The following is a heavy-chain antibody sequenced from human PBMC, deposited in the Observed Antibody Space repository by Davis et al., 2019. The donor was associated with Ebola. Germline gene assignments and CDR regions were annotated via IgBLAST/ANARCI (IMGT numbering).Heavy chain of an antibody. CDR2: IDWDDDK. V-gene: IGHV2-70*12. J-gene: IGHJ5*02. Sequence: SGPMLVKPTQTLTLTCTVSGFSLSTSGMCVSWIRQPPGKALEWLARIDWDDDKYYRTSLKARLTTSKDTSKNQVVLTMTNMNPVDTATYYCAHKEDWFDPWGQGTLVTVSS. CDR1: GFSLSTSGMC. CDR3: AHKEDWFDP.